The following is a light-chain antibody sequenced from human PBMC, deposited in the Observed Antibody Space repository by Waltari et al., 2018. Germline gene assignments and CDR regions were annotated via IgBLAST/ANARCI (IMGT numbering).Light chain of an antibody. V-gene: IGLV1-47*01. Sequence: QSVLAQPPSASGTPGPRGILSCSRSRSNIAYSFFYWYPQFPGPAPKVLIQRNSNRPSGVPDRFSGSKSGTSASLAISGLRPEDEADYYCAAWDGTLSAVAFGGGTKLTVL. CDR2: RNS. CDR1: RSNIAYSF. J-gene: IGLJ2*01. CDR3: AAWDGTLSAVA.